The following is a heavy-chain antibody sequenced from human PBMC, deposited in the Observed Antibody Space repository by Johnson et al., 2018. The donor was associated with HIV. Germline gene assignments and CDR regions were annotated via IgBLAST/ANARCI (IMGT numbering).Heavy chain of an antibody. D-gene: IGHD6-13*01. CDR2: ISYDVSNK. J-gene: IGHJ3*02. CDR3: ARQAAAGAFDI. Sequence: QVQLVESVGGVVQPGRSLRLSCAASGFTFSSYAMHWVRQAPGKGLEWVAVISYDVSNKYYADSVKGRFTISRDNSKNTLYLQMNSLRAEDTAVYYCARQAAAGAFDIWGQGTMVTVSS. CDR1: GFTFSSYA. V-gene: IGHV3-30-3*01.